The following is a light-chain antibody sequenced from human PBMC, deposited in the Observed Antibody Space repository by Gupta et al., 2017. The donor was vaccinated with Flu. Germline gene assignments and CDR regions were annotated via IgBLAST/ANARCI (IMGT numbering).Light chain of an antibody. CDR3: STWDASLSDGV. J-gene: IGLJ3*02. CDR2: DNN. V-gene: IGLV1-51*01. CDR1: NSHIGSNY. Sequence: KVTISSDVSNSHIGSNYVYCDHHLPGTAPKLLIYDNNKRASGIPDRFSVSKYDTAATVAITGLQSGAVAAYYCSTWDASLSDGVFGGGTKLTVL.